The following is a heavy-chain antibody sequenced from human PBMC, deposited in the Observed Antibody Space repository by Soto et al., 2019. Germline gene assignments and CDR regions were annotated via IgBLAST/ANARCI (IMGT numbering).Heavy chain of an antibody. Sequence: SETLSLTCAVSGGSISSRVYSWSWIRQPPGKGLEWVGYIYHSGNTYYNPSLKSRITISLDKSKNVFSLRMGSVTATDTAVYYCRGRTNWGLDFWGRGALVTVSS. CDR3: RGRTNWGLDF. D-gene: IGHD2-15*01. V-gene: IGHV4-30-2*01. CDR2: IYHSGNT. J-gene: IGHJ1*01. CDR1: GGSISSRVYS.